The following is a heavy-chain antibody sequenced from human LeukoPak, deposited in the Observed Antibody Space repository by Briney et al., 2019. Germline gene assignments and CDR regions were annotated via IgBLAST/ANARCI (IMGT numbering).Heavy chain of an antibody. CDR2: ISFNEEDK. CDR3: AKRWSGYHSSEV. CDR1: GFDISAYG. Sequence: GGSLRLSCSASGFDISAYGMNWVRQAPGKGLEWVTFISFNEEDKDYADSVRGRFTISRDNSKNALYLQMNSLRGEDMAVYYCAKRWSGYHSSEVWGQGTLVTVSS. J-gene: IGHJ4*02. V-gene: IGHV3-30*02. D-gene: IGHD3-3*01.